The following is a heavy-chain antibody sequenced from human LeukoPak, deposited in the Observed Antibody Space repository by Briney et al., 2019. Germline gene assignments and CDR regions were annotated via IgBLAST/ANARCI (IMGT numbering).Heavy chain of an antibody. V-gene: IGHV3-23*01. Sequence: PGGSLRLSCAASGFTFNSYPMSWVRQAPGKGLEWVSTISGSGVNTYYADSVKGRFTISRDNSKNTLFLQMNGLRAEDTAIYYCAKFLSCTTSAPFDSWGQGTLVTVSS. J-gene: IGHJ4*02. CDR1: GFTFNSYP. CDR2: ISGSGVNT. CDR3: AKFLSCTTSAPFDS. D-gene: IGHD2-2*01.